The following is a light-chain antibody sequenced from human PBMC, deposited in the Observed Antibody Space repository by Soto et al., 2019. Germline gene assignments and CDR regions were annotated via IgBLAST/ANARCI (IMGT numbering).Light chain of an antibody. CDR1: SSNIGSNY. CDR2: RNN. CDR3: AAWDDSLSVNYV. J-gene: IGLJ1*01. V-gene: IGLV1-47*01. Sequence: QSALTQPPSASGTPGQRVTISCSGSSSNIGSNYVYWYQQLPGTAPKLLIYRNNQRPSGVPDRFSGSKSGTSASLAISGLRSEDEAYYYCAAWDDSLSVNYVFGTGTKVTVL.